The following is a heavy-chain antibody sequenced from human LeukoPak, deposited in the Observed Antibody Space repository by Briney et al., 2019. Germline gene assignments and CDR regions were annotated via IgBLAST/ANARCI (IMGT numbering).Heavy chain of an antibody. CDR3: ARVEYYDSSGYQYDC. D-gene: IGHD3-22*01. CDR1: GYTFSSYA. CDR2: INTNTGNP. Sequence: ASVKLCCKASGYTFSSYAMNWMRQAPGQGLEWMGWINTNTGNPTYAQGFTGRFVFSLDTSVSTAYLQISSLKAEDTAVYYCARVEYYDSSGYQYDCWGQGTLVTVSS. V-gene: IGHV7-4-1*02. J-gene: IGHJ4*02.